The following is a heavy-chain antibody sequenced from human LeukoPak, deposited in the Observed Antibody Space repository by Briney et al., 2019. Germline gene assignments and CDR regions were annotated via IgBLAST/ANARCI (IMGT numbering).Heavy chain of an antibody. J-gene: IGHJ4*02. CDR1: GVTFDDYA. CDR3: AKGSYRGKNFDY. D-gene: IGHD1-26*01. CDR2: ISWNSGSI. Sequence: GGSLRLSCAASGVTFDDYAMHWGRQAPGKGLEWGSGISWNSGSIGYADSVKGRFTISRDNAKNSLYLQMNSLRAEDTALYYCAKGSYRGKNFDYWGQGTLVTVSS. V-gene: IGHV3-9*01.